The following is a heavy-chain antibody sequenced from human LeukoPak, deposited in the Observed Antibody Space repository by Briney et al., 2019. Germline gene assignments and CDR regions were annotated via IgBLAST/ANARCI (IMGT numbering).Heavy chain of an antibody. CDR3: ARDDAVGGFDY. D-gene: IGHD3-16*01. CDR1: GFTLTNAW. J-gene: IGHJ4*02. V-gene: IGHV3-15*01. CDR2: IKSKTDDGPT. Sequence: PGGSLRLSCAASGFTLTNAWMSWVRLAPGKGREWVGRIKSKTDDGPTDYTAPVKGRFTISRDESKNTLYLQMNSLKTEDTAVYYCARDDAVGGFDYWGQGTLVTVSS.